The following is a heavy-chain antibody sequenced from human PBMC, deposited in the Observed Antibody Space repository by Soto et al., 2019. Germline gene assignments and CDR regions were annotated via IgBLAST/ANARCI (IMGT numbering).Heavy chain of an antibody. Sequence: QVQLVQSGAEVKKPGASVKLSCKASGYTFTNYYIHWVRQAPGQGLEWMAIINPNGGSTNYAQNVQGRVTLTKDTATSTVYMDLRSLKFEDTAVYYCARGLAAGDYWGQGTLVTVSS. V-gene: IGHV1-46*01. D-gene: IGHD6-13*01. J-gene: IGHJ4*02. CDR2: INPNGGST. CDR3: ARGLAAGDY. CDR1: GYTFTNYY.